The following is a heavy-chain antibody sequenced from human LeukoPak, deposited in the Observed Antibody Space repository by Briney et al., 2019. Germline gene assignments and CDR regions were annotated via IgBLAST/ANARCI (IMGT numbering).Heavy chain of an antibody. CDR2: ISYSGST. CDR3: ARGPMSYHFDY. J-gene: IGHJ4*02. Sequence: SETLSLTCTVSGGSISSYYWSWIRQPPGKGLEWIGYISYSGSTNFNPSLKSRVTISVDTSKNQFSLKLSSVTAADTAVYYCARGPMSYHFDYWGQGMLVTVSS. D-gene: IGHD3-10*02. CDR1: GGSISSYY. V-gene: IGHV4-59*01.